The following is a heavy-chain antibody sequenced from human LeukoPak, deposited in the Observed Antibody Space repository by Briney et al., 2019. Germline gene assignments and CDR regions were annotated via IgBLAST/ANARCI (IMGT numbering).Heavy chain of an antibody. Sequence: PGGSLRLSCVASGFSFSNYGMHWVRQAPGKGLEWVAVISYDGRKTYYGDSVKGRFTISRDNSKNTLYLQMNSLRAEDTAVYYCARDPAAIFGIGSLWGQGTMVTVSS. CDR2: ISYDGRKT. CDR3: ARDPAAIFGIGSL. J-gene: IGHJ3*01. D-gene: IGHD3-3*01. V-gene: IGHV3-30*03. CDR1: GFSFSNYG.